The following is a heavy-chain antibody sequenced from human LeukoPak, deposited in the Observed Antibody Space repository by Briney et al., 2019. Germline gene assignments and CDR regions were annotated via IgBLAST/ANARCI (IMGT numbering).Heavy chain of an antibody. V-gene: IGHV3-30*02. J-gene: IGHJ4*02. Sequence: GPLRLSWAASGFTFRSYGMHGVRQSQGKGLEWVAFIRYDGSNNYYADSVKGRFTISRDNSKNPLYLQMNSLRAEDTAVYYCASLVGGYVFDYWGQGTLVTVSS. CDR1: GFTFRSYG. CDR2: IRYDGSNN. D-gene: IGHD6-25*01. CDR3: ASLVGGYVFDY.